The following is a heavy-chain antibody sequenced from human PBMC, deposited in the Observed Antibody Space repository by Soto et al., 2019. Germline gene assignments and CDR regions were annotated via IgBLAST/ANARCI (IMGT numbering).Heavy chain of an antibody. D-gene: IGHD2-15*01. Sequence: PSETLSLTCTVSGGSISSSSYYWGWIRQPPGKGLEWIGNIYYSGSTNYNPSLRSRVTISVDTYRTQFSLWLSSVTAADTAVYYCAREEVERCSGGSCYSAHFDYWGQGTLVTVSS. J-gene: IGHJ4*02. CDR3: AREEVERCSGGSCYSAHFDY. V-gene: IGHV4-39*07. CDR2: IYYSGST. CDR1: GGSISSSSYY.